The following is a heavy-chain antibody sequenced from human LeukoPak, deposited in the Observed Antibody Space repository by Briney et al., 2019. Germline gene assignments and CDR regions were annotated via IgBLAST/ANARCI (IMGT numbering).Heavy chain of an antibody. CDR2: IYYSGRT. J-gene: IGHJ3*02. CDR3: ARGHRRGPSPDDAFDI. Sequence: SETLSLTCAVSGGSISSGGYYWSWIRQHPGKGLEWLGYIYYSGRTYYNPSLKSRVTISVDTSKNQFSLKLSSVTAADTAVYYCARGHRRGPSPDDAFDIWGQGTMVTVSS. CDR1: GGSISSGGYY. V-gene: IGHV4-31*02. D-gene: IGHD2-15*01.